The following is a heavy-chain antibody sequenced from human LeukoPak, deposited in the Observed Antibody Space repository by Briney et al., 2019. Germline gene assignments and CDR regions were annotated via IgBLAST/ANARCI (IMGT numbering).Heavy chain of an antibody. J-gene: IGHJ4*02. V-gene: IGHV3-23*01. CDR2: IGASGATT. CDR1: GLTFNKYA. D-gene: IGHD6-19*01. Sequence: GGSLRLSCAVSGLTFNKYAMNWVPQGPGKGLEWASGIGASGATTYYAHCVKGRFTISRDNSKNTLFLQLKSLRADDTGVYFCAKALEAVAGTIVNDYWGQGTPVTVSS. CDR3: AKALEAVAGTIVNDY.